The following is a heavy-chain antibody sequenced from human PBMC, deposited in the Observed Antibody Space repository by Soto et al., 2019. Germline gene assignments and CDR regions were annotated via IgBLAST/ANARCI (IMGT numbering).Heavy chain of an antibody. CDR2: INHSGST. D-gene: IGHD3-22*01. CDR1: GGSFSGYY. J-gene: IGHJ6*02. CDR3: ARTPRGDSSGYSYGMDV. V-gene: IGHV4-34*01. Sequence: SSETLSLTCAVYGGSFSGYYWSWIRQPPGKGLEWIGEINHSGSTNYNPSLKSRVTISVDTSKNQFSLKLSSVTAADTAVYYCARTPRGDSSGYSYGMDVWGQGTTVTVSS.